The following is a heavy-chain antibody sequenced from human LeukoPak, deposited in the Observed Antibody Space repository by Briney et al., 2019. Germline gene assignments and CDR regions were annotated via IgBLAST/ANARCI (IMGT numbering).Heavy chain of an antibody. CDR1: GGSFSGYY. J-gene: IGHJ4*02. V-gene: IGHV4-34*01. CDR2: INHSGST. CDR3: ARDRYYDSGSYYN. Sequence: KSSETLSLTCAVYGGSFSGYYWNWIRHSPGKGLEWIGEINHSGSTNYNPSLKSRVTISVDTSKNQFSLKLSSVTAADTAVYYCARDRYYDSGSYYNWGQGTLVTVSS. D-gene: IGHD3-10*01.